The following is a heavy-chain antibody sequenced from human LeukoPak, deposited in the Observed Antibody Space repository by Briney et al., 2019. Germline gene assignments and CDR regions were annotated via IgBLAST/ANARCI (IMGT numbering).Heavy chain of an antibody. J-gene: IGHJ4*02. CDR3: AKDDFPYSSSWPKEGSYFDY. CDR2: IRYDGSNK. Sequence: GGSLRLSCAASGFTFSSYGMHWVRQAPGKGLEWVSIIRYDGSNKYYADSVKGRFTISRDNSKNTLYLQMNSLRAEDTAVYYCAKDDFPYSSSWPKEGSYFDYWGQGTLVTVSS. D-gene: IGHD6-13*01. CDR1: GFTFSSYG. V-gene: IGHV3-30*02.